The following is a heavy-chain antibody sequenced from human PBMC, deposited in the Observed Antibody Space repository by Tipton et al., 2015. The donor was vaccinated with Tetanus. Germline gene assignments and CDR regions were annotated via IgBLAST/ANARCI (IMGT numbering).Heavy chain of an antibody. CDR1: GYTFTGYY. CDR2: IDPNSGGT. D-gene: IGHD3-22*01. V-gene: IGHV1-2*02. Sequence: QVQLVQSGAEVKKPGASVKVSCKASGYTFTGYYMYWVRQAPGQVLEWMGWIDPNSGGTVYAQKFQGRVTMTRDTSISTAYMELRSLRSDDTAVYYCARDRGDYIYYGMDVWGPGTTVTVS. J-gene: IGHJ6*02. CDR3: ARDRGDYIYYGMDV.